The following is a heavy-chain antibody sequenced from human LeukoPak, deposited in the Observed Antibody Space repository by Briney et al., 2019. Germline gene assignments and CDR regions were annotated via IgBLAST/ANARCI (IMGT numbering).Heavy chain of an antibody. CDR2: IIPIFGTA. V-gene: IGHV1-69*05. J-gene: IGHJ3*02. Sequence: ASVKVSCKASGGTFSSYAISWVRQAPGQGVEWMGRIIPIFGTANYAQKFQGRVTITTDESTSTAYMELSSLRSEDTAVYYCARFRVTEAFDIWGQGTMVTVSS. CDR3: ARFRVTEAFDI. CDR1: GGTFSSYA. D-gene: IGHD2-21*02.